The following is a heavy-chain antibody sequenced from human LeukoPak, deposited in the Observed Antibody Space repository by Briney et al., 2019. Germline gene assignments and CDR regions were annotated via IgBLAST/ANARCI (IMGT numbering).Heavy chain of an antibody. D-gene: IGHD1-26*01. J-gene: IGHJ4*02. CDR3: AREGRRIVGATGDY. V-gene: IGHV7-4-1*02. CDR2: INTNTGNP. Sequence: GASVKVSCKASGYTFTTYAMNWVRQAPGQGLEWMGWINTNTGNPTYAQGFTGRFVFSLDTPVSTAYLQISSLKAEDTAVYYCAREGRRIVGATGDYWGQGTLVTVSS. CDR1: GYTFTTYA.